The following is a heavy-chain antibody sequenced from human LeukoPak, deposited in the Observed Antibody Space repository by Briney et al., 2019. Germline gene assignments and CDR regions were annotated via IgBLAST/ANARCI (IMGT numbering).Heavy chain of an antibody. D-gene: IGHD3-9*01. Sequence: SQTLSLTCTVSGGSISSGDYYWSWIRQPPGKGLEWIGYIYYSGSTYYNPSLKSRVTISVDTSKNQFSLKLSSVTAADTAVYHCARDRYDILTGYPAQYNWFDPWGQGTLVTVSS. CDR1: GGSISSGDYY. J-gene: IGHJ5*02. CDR3: ARDRYDILTGYPAQYNWFDP. V-gene: IGHV4-30-4*08. CDR2: IYYSGST.